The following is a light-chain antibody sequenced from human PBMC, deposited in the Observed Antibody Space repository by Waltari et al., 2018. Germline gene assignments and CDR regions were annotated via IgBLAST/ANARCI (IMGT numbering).Light chain of an antibody. J-gene: IGLJ2*01. Sequence: HHVPGLAPKLLIYRNNHGPAGVPDRFTGSKSGTSASLVISGLRSEEEADYYCAAWDDSLGGHVVFGGGTKVTVL. CDR2: RNN. CDR3: AAWDDSLGGHVV. V-gene: IGLV1-47*01.